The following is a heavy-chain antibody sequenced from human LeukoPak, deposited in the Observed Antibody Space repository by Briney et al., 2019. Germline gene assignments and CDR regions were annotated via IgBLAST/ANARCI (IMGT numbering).Heavy chain of an antibody. CDR3: VKYQGGGGSGSYGF. CDR2: ITNSGSTI. V-gene: IGHV3-11*01. D-gene: IGHD3-10*01. J-gene: IGHJ4*02. CDR1: GFTFSDYY. Sequence: GGSLRLSCAASGFTFSDYYMSWIRQAPGKGLEWVSYITNSGSTIYYADSVKGRFTISRDNSKNTPYLQMNSLRAEHTAVYYCVKYQGGGGSGSYGFWGQGTLVTVSS.